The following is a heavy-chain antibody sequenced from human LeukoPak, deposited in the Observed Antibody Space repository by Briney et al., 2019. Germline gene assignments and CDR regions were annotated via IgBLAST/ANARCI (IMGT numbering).Heavy chain of an antibody. J-gene: IGHJ4*02. CDR3: ARSQALGAPIRFLEPLGYFDY. V-gene: IGHV1-69*05. CDR2: IIPIFGTA. Sequence: ASVKVSCKASGGTFSSYAISWVRQAPGQGLEWMGGIIPIFGTANYAQKFQGRVTITTDESTSTAYMELSSLRSEDTAVYYCARSQALGAPIRFLEPLGYFDYWGQGTLVTVSS. CDR1: GGTFSSYA. D-gene: IGHD3-3*01.